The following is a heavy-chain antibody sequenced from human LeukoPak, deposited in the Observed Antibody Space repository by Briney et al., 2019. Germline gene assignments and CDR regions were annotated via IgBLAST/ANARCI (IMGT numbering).Heavy chain of an antibody. Sequence: GGSLRLSCVVSGFTFSTYWMSWVRQAPGKGLEWVSSISSSSSYIYYADSVKGRFTISRDNAKNSLYLQMNSLRAEDTAVYYCASVHRHDILTGYYGGDYWGQGTLVTVSS. CDR2: ISSSSSYI. CDR1: GFTFSTYW. CDR3: ASVHRHDILTGYYGGDY. J-gene: IGHJ4*02. D-gene: IGHD3-9*01. V-gene: IGHV3-21*01.